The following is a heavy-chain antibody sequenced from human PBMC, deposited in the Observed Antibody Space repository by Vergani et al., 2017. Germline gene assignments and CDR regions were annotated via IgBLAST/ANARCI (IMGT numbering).Heavy chain of an antibody. J-gene: IGHJ6*02. CDR1: GFTFSSYG. CDR3: AKAEQQLVRYYYYYGMDV. V-gene: IGHV3-30*18. CDR2: ISYDGSNK. Sequence: QVQLVESGGGVVQPGRSLRLSCAASGFTFSSYGMHWVRQAPGKGLEWVAVISYDGSNKYCADSVKGRFTISRDNSKNTLYLQMNSLRAEDTAVYYCAKAEQQLVRYYYYYGMDVWGQGTTVTVSS. D-gene: IGHD6-13*01.